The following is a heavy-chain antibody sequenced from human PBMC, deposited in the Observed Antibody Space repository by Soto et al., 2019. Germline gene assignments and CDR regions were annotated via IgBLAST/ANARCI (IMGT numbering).Heavy chain of an antibody. D-gene: IGHD3-3*02. CDR2: INTYNGDT. J-gene: IGHJ4*02. Sequence: HVQLEQSGDEVMKPGASVKVSCKASGYIFSSFGISWVRQVPGQGLEWMGWINTYNGDTNYARKFQGRVTMTTDTSTNTAYMELTSLISDDTAVYYCARVHCCSAGCPLDFWGQGTLVTVSS. V-gene: IGHV1-18*01. CDR3: ARVHCCSAGCPLDF. CDR1: GYIFSSFG.